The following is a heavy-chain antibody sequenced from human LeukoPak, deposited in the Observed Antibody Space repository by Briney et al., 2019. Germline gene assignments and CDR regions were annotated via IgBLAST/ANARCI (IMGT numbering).Heavy chain of an antibody. CDR1: GFTFSSYS. Sequence: GGSLRLSCAASGFTFSSYSMNWVRQAPGKGLEWVSSISSSSSYIYYADSVKGRFTISRGNAKNSLYLQMNSLRAEDTAVYYCARGGTIFGVVTHLDYWGQGTLVTVSS. V-gene: IGHV3-21*01. J-gene: IGHJ4*02. CDR3: ARGGTIFGVVTHLDY. D-gene: IGHD3-3*01. CDR2: ISSSSSYI.